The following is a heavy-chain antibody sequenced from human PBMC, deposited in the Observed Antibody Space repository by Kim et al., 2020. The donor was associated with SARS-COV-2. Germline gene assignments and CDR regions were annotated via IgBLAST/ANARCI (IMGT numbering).Heavy chain of an antibody. Sequence: DTPYSPSFQGQVTISADKSISTAYLQWSSLKASDTAMYYCARRGEAGEDYWGQGTLVTVSS. CDR3: ARRGEAGEDY. CDR2: DT. J-gene: IGHJ4*02. D-gene: IGHD3-16*01. V-gene: IGHV5-51*01.